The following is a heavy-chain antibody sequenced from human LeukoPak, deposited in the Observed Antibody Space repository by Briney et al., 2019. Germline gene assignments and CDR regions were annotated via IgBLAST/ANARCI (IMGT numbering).Heavy chain of an antibody. CDR3: ARGLVTTEISYFDY. J-gene: IGHJ4*02. V-gene: IGHV3-30-3*01. Sequence: GSLRLSCAASGFTFSTYVIHWVRQAPGKGLEWVAVISYDGSNKYYADSVKGRFTISRDNSGNTLYLQMNSLRAEDTALYYCARGLVTTEISYFDYWGQGTLVTVSS. CDR1: GFTFSTYV. D-gene: IGHD1-1*01. CDR2: ISYDGSNK.